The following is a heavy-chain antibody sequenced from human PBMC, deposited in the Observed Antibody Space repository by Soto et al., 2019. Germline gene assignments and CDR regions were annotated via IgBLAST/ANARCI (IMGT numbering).Heavy chain of an antibody. CDR2: IYPADSDA. CDR1: GYSFNTYW. J-gene: IGHJ6*02. CDR3: ARPNSPYYGVDV. V-gene: IGHV5-51*03. Sequence: GESLKISCKGSGYSFNTYWIAWVRQKSGKGLEWMGIIYPADSDARYSPSLQGQVTFSVDKSITTAYLQWSSLKASDTAVYYCARPNSPYYGVDVWGQGTTVTVSS.